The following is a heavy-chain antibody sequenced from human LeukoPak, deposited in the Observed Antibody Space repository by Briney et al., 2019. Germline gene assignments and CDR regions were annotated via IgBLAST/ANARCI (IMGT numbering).Heavy chain of an antibody. V-gene: IGHV1-46*01. Sequence: ASVKVSCKASGYTFTSYYMHWVRQAPGQGLEWMGIINPSGGSTSYAQKFQGRVTMTRDTSTSTVYMELSSLRSEDTAVYYCARGSSYYDSSGYLYYFDYWGQGTLVTVSS. CDR3: ARGSSYYDSSGYLYYFDY. D-gene: IGHD3-22*01. J-gene: IGHJ4*02. CDR1: GYTFTSYY. CDR2: INPSGGST.